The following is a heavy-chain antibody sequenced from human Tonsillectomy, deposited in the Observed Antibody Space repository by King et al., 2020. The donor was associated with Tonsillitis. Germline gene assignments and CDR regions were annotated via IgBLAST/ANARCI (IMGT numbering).Heavy chain of an antibody. D-gene: IGHD3-22*01. V-gene: IGHV1-18*04. CDR3: ARLLEGLIVGALFDY. CDR1: GYTFTSYG. CDR2: ISAYNGNT. Sequence: QLVQSGAEVKRPGASVKVSCKASGYTFTSYGISWVRQAPGQGLEWMGWISAYNGNTNYTQKLQGRVTMTTDTSTSTAYMELRSLRSDDTAVYYCARLLEGLIVGALFDYWGQGTLVTVSS. J-gene: IGHJ4*02.